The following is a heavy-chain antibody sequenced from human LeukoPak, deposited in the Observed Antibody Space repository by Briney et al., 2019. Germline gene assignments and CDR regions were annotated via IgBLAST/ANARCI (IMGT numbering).Heavy chain of an antibody. CDR2: IYSGGST. D-gene: IGHD5-24*01. Sequence: GSLRLSCAASGFTVNNNYMSWVRQAPGKGLEWVSVIYSGGSTYYADSVKGRFAISRDNSKNTLYLQMNSLRAEDTAVHYCARGKMATIASFDYWGQGTLVTVSS. CDR3: ARGKMATIASFDY. CDR1: GFTVNNNY. J-gene: IGHJ4*02. V-gene: IGHV3-66*01.